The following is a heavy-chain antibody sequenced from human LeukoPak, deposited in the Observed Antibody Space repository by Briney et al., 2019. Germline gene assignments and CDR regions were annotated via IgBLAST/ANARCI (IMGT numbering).Heavy chain of an antibody. CDR2: MTSSSTYI. CDR3: ARVSVGQGGDHILFYMDV. J-gene: IGHJ6*03. V-gene: IGHV3-21*01. CDR1: GFDFSGYS. Sequence: PGGSLRLSCAASGFDFSGYSMTWVRQAPGKGLEWVASMTSSSTYIDYADSVKGRFTLSRDNAENSLYLQMHSLRVDDMAVYYCARVSVGQGGDHILFYMDVWGKGTMVTVSS. D-gene: IGHD2/OR15-2a*01.